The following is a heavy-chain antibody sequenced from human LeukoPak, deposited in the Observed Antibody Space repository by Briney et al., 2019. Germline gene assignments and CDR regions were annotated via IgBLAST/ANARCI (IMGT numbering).Heavy chain of an antibody. CDR3: ARDRGARNAFDI. J-gene: IGHJ3*02. V-gene: IGHV3-21*01. CDR2: ISSSSSYI. CDR1: GFTFSSYS. D-gene: IGHD1-26*01. Sequence: KTGGSLRLSCAASGFTFSSYSMNWVRQAPGKGLEWVSSISSSSSYIYYADSVKGRFTISRDNAKNSLYLQMNSLRAEDTAVYYCARDRGARNAFDIWGQRTMVTVSS.